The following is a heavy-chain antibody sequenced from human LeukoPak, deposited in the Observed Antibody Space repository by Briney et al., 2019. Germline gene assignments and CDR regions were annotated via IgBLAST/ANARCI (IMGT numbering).Heavy chain of an antibody. CDR2: IYYSGST. V-gene: IGHV4-59*01. J-gene: IGHJ4*02. Sequence: SETLSLTCTVSGGSISSYYWSWIRQPPGKGLEWIGYIYYSGSTNYNPSLKSRATISVDTSKNQFSLKLSSVTAADTAMYYCARGALFDYWGQGTLVTVSS. CDR1: GGSISSYY. CDR3: ARGALFDY.